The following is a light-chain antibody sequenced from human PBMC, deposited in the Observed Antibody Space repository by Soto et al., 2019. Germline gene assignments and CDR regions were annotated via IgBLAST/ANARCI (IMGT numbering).Light chain of an antibody. J-gene: IGKJ1*01. Sequence: DIQITQSPSTLYSSVGDRVTITCRASQSISSWLAWYQQKPGQAPKLLIYDVSSLESGVPSRFSGSGSGTEFTLTITSLQPDDFETYYCQHRSSYSEAFGQGTKVDIK. CDR2: DVS. CDR1: QSISSW. V-gene: IGKV1-5*01. CDR3: QHRSSYSEA.